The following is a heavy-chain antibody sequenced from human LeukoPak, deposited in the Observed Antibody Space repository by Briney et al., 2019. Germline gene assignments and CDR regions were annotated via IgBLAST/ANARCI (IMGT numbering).Heavy chain of an antibody. CDR3: ARDLDPTEAADPNWFDP. CDR2: INPTDGTT. V-gene: IGHV1-46*01. Sequence: VSCKASGYTFTSYHMHWVRQAPGQGLEWMGVINPTDGTTNYAQKFQGRVTMTGDKDTTTVYMELSRLISDDTAVYYCARDLDPTEAADPNWFDPWGQGTLVTVSS. CDR1: GYTFTSYH. J-gene: IGHJ5*02. D-gene: IGHD6-13*01.